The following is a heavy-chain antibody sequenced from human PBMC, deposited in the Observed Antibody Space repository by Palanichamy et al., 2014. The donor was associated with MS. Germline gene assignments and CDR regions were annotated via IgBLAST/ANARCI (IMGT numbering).Heavy chain of an antibody. CDR1: GFTFSIYS. CDR2: ISASGTSI. Sequence: EVQLVESGGGLIQPGGSLRLSCAASGFTFSIYSVSWLRQAPGKGLEWVSYISASGTSIYYADSVKGRFTISRDNAKNSLFLQMNSLRDEDTAVYYCARFQDTSSVGRWFDPWGQGTLVTVSS. V-gene: IGHV3-48*02. J-gene: IGHJ5*02. CDR3: ARFQDTSSVGRWFDP. D-gene: IGHD6-6*01.